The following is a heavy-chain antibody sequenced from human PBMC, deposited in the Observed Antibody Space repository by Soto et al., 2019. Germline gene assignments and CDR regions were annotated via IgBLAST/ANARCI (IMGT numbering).Heavy chain of an antibody. CDR2: TYYRSKWYN. CDR3: TRGTYGASYFDS. CDR1: GDSVSSNSAA. Sequence: SQTLSLTCAISGDSVSSNSAAWNWIRQSPSRGPEWLGRTYYRSKWYNDYAVSVISRITINPDTSKNQFSLRLNSVTPEDTAVYYCTRGTYGASYFDSWGQGTLVTVSS. V-gene: IGHV6-1*01. J-gene: IGHJ4*02. D-gene: IGHD2-8*01.